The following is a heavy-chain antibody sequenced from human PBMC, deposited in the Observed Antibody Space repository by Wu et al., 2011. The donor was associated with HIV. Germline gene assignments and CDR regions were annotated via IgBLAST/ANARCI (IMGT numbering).Heavy chain of an antibody. Sequence: VQSGAEVKKPGESLKISCKGSGYSFTSYWIGWVRQMPGKAWSGWESSILLTLKSNMVPSFQGLVAISADKSTNTAYLQWSSLRSSDTAIYYCARPGLETPLAYGAFDYWGQGTLVTVSS. D-gene: IGHD3-10*01. CDR3: ARPGLETPLAYGAFDY. CDR2: SILLTLKS. J-gene: IGHJ4*02. CDR1: GYSFTSYW. V-gene: IGHV5-51*01.